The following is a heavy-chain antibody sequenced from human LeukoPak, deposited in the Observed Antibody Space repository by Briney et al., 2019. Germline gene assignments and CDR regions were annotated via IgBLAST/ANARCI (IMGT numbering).Heavy chain of an antibody. CDR1: GDSISSSSYY. CDR3: ARHIIDDYNLRYFDY. J-gene: IGHJ4*02. V-gene: IGHV4-39*01. Sequence: PSETLSLTCTVSGDSISSSSYYWGWIRQPPGKGLEWIGSIYYRGSTYYNPSLKSRGTISVDTSKNQFSLKLSSVTAADAAVYYCARHIIDDYNLRYFDYWGQGTLVTVSS. CDR2: IYYRGST. D-gene: IGHD5-24*01.